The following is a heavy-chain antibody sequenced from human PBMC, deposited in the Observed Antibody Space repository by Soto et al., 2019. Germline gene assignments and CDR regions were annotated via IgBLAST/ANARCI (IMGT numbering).Heavy chain of an antibody. Sequence: SETLSLTCSVSGGTISCYYWTWIGQPAGKGLEWIGRIYSSGNTKYNPSLQSRVTMSLDTSNNQFSLRLTSVTAADTAVYYCARGQRFSDWFDPWGQGTLVTSPQ. CDR2: IYSSGNT. V-gene: IGHV4-4*07. D-gene: IGHD3-3*01. CDR1: GGTISCYY. CDR3: ARGQRFSDWFDP. J-gene: IGHJ5*02.